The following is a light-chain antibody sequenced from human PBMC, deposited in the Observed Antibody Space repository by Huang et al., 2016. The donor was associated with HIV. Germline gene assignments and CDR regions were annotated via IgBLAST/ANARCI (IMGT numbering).Light chain of an antibody. V-gene: IGKV1-33*01. CDR1: QDIGNY. CDR2: DAS. CDR3: QQYDGLPYT. J-gene: IGKJ2*01. Sequence: DIQMTQSQSSLSTFIGDKVTITCQASQDIGNYLNWYQQRPGKAPKLLIYDASSLETGVTSRFSGGGSGTTFTFTITNLRPEDVATYYCQQYDGLPYTFGQGTLIEI.